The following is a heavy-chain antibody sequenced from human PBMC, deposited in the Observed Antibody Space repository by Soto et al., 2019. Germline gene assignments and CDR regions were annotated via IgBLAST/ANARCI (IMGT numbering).Heavy chain of an antibody. V-gene: IGHV2-5*02. CDR3: AHRNSLGVHWFDP. J-gene: IGHJ5*02. Sequence: GLDLEWLALIYWDDDKRYNPSLTSRLTITKDTSKNQVVLTMTNMDPVDTATYYCAHRNSLGVHWFDPWGQGTLVTVSS. CDR2: IYWDDDK. D-gene: IGHD1-1*01.